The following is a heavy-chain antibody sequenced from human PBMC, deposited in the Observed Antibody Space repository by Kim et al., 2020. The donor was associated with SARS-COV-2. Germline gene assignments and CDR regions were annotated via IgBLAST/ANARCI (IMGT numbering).Heavy chain of an antibody. Sequence: SETLSLTCTVSGGSISSYYWSWIRQPPGKGLEWIGYIYYSGSTNYNPSLKSRVTISVDTSKNQFSLKLSSVTAADTAVYYCARHREYSSSSDARRYYYGMDVWGQGTTVTVSS. CDR1: GGSISSYY. CDR2: IYYSGST. J-gene: IGHJ6*02. D-gene: IGHD6-13*01. CDR3: ARHREYSSSSDARRYYYGMDV. V-gene: IGHV4-59*08.